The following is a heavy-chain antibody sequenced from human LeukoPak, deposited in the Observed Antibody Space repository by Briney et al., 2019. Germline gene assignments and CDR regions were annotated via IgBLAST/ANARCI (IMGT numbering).Heavy chain of an antibody. CDR1: GYSFTTYW. CDR2: IYPGDSDT. Sequence: GESLQISCKGSGYSFTTYWIGWVRQMPGKGLEWMGIIYPGDSDTRYSPSFQGQVTISADRSISTAYLQWSSLKASDTAMYYCARRQYNDYAYFDYWGQGTLVTVSS. CDR3: ARRQYNDYAYFDY. V-gene: IGHV5-51*01. D-gene: IGHD5-12*01. J-gene: IGHJ4*02.